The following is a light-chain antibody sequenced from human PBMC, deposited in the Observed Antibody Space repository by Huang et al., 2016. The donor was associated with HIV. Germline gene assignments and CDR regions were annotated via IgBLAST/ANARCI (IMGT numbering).Light chain of an antibody. CDR1: QNVTDS. Sequence: EIVLTQSPATLSLSPGERATLSCRASQNVTDSLAWYRQKPGQAPSLLIQRAANRATGTPARFSGSGSGTDFTLTISSLEPEDFAIYYCQERIQWPRLTFGGGTKVEIK. J-gene: IGKJ4*01. CDR2: RAA. V-gene: IGKV3-11*01. CDR3: QERIQWPRLT.